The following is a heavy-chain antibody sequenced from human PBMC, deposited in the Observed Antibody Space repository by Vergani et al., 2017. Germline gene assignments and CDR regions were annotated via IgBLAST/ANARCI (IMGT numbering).Heavy chain of an antibody. CDR1: GYTLNELY. V-gene: IGHV1-24*01. J-gene: IGHJ4*02. CDR3: ATVGGGWESGLDY. D-gene: IGHD2-15*01. Sequence: QVQLVQSGAEVKKTGASVKVSCKVSGYTLNELYMNWVRQAPGKGLEWMGGFDPEDGETIYAQKFQGRVNMTEDTSTDTAYMELSSLRSEDTAVYYCATVGGGWESGLDYWGQGTLVTVSS. CDR2: FDPEDGET.